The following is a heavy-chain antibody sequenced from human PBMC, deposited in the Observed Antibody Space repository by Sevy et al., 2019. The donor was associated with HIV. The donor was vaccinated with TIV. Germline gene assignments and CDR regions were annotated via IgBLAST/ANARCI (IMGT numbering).Heavy chain of an antibody. D-gene: IGHD3-3*01. J-gene: IGHJ6*02. Sequence: GGSLRLSCAASGFSFSSYAMSWVRQTPGKGLQWVSVIGGSGGSTYYADSVKGRFTIFRDNSRNTVYLQMNSLRAEDTAVYYCERRPDLGVVILTGVLDVWGQGTTVTVSS. CDR1: GFSFSSYA. CDR2: IGGSGGST. V-gene: IGHV3-23*01. CDR3: ERRPDLGVVILTGVLDV.